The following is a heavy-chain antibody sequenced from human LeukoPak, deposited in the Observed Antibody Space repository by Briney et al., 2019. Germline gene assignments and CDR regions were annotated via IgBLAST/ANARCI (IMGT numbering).Heavy chain of an antibody. V-gene: IGHV1-2*02. D-gene: IGHD2-2*01. Sequence: GASVKVSCKASEYTFTDYYLHRVRQAPGQGFEWMGWINPVSGGTNYVQKFQGRVTMTRDTSISTAYMELSRLRSDDTAVYYCARANFLFCSSTSCLFDYWGQGTLVTVSS. J-gene: IGHJ4*02. CDR3: ARANFLFCSSTSCLFDY. CDR2: INPVSGGT. CDR1: EYTFTDYY.